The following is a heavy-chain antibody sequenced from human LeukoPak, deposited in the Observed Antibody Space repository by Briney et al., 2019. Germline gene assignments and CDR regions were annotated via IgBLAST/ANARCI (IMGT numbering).Heavy chain of an antibody. V-gene: IGHV4-59*01. CDR2: IYYSGST. CDR3: ARVLCSGGSCYPRREYYFDY. J-gene: IGHJ4*02. Sequence: SETLPLTCTVSGGSISSYYWSWIRQPPGKGLEWIGYIYYSGSTNYNPSLKSRVTISVDTSKNQFSLKLTSVTAADTAVYYCARVLCSGGSCYPRREYYFDYWGQGTLVTVSS. D-gene: IGHD2-15*01. CDR1: GGSISSYY.